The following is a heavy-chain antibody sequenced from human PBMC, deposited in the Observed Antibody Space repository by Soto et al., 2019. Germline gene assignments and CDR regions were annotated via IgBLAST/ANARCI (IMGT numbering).Heavy chain of an antibody. Sequence: SVKVSCKASGGTFSSYAISWVRQAPGQGLEWMGGIIPIFGTANYAQKFQGRVTITADESTSTAYMELSSLRSEDTAVYYCAREEYSSSSVYYGMDVWGQGTKVTVSS. V-gene: IGHV1-69*13. CDR2: IIPIFGTA. J-gene: IGHJ6*02. CDR3: AREEYSSSSVYYGMDV. CDR1: GGTFSSYA. D-gene: IGHD6-6*01.